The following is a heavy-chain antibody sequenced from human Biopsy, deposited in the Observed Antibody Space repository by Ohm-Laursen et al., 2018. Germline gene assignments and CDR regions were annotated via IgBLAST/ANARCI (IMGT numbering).Heavy chain of an antibody. CDR1: GDSLSSYY. Sequence: QTLSLTCTVSGDSLSSYYRSWIRQPPGKGLQWIGYDHYTGSTDYNPSLQSRVTISVDTSKNHFPLRLRSVTPADTAIYYCSRDRGYYSDRTVPGYFDLWGRGTLVTVSS. CDR3: SRDRGYYSDRTVPGYFDL. D-gene: IGHD3-22*01. CDR2: DHYTGST. V-gene: IGHV4-59*01. J-gene: IGHJ2*01.